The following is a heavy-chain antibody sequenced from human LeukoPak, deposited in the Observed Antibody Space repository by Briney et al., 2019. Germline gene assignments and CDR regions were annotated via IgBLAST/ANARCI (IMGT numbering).Heavy chain of an antibody. CDR1: GYSFTKYW. V-gene: IGHV5-51*01. Sequence: GESLKISCKGSGYSFTKYWIGWVRQMPGKGLEWMAIIYPGDSDTRYSPSFQGQVTISADKSISTAYLQWSSLKASDTAMYYCARGDYGDFRVFYTLFDYWGQGTLVTVSS. J-gene: IGHJ4*02. CDR2: IYPGDSDT. D-gene: IGHD4-17*01. CDR3: ARGDYGDFRVFYTLFDY.